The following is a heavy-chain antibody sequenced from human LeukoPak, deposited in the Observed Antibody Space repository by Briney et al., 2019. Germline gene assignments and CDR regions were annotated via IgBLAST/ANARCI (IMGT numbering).Heavy chain of an antibody. V-gene: IGHV3-30*04. CDR2: ISYDGSNK. D-gene: IGHD3-9*01. CDR3: ARGGLRYFDWSTQIPPDVD. J-gene: IGHJ4*02. Sequence: PGGSLRLSCAASGFTFSSYAMHWVRQAPGKRLEWVAVISYDGSNKYYADSVKGRFTISRDNSKNTLYLQMNSLRAEDTAVYYCARGGLRYFDWSTQIPPDVDWGQGTLVTVSS. CDR1: GFTFSSYA.